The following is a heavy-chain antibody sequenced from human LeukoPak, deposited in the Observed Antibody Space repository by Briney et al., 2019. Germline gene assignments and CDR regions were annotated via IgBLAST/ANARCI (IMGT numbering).Heavy chain of an antibody. D-gene: IGHD3-22*01. V-gene: IGHV1-2*02. Sequence: ASVKVSCKASGYTFTGYYMHWVRQAPGQGLEWMGWINPNSGGTNFAQKFQGRVTMTRDTSISTVYMELGRLRSDDTAVYYCARDFLHVYYYDSSGYVRGAFDIWGQGTMVTVSS. CDR2: INPNSGGT. J-gene: IGHJ3*02. CDR3: ARDFLHVYYYDSSGYVRGAFDI. CDR1: GYTFTGYY.